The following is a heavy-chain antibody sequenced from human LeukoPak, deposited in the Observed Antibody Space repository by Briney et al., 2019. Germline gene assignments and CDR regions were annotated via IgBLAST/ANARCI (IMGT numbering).Heavy chain of an antibody. CDR1: GGSFSGYY. J-gene: IGHJ3*02. CDR2: INHSGST. CDR3: AGKVVVPAAYAFDI. D-gene: IGHD2-2*01. V-gene: IGHV4-34*01. Sequence: PSETQSLTCAVYGGSFSGYYWSWIRQPPGKGLEWIGEINHSGSTNYNPSLKSRVTISVDTSKNQFSLKLSSVTAADTAVYYCAGKVVVPAAYAFDIWGQGTMVTVSS.